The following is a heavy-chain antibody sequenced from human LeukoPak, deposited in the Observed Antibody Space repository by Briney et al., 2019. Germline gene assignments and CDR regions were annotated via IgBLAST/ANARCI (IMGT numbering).Heavy chain of an antibody. CDR3: ARACGASCYAVDYYYYGMDV. CDR2: ISSSGSSI. Sequence: GGSLGLSCAASAFTFSNYAMNWVRQAPGKGLEWVSYISSSGSSIYYADSVKGRFTISRDNAKNSLYLQMNSLGAGDTAVYYCARACGASCYAVDYYYYGMDVWGQGTTVTVSS. CDR1: AFTFSNYA. V-gene: IGHV3-48*03. J-gene: IGHJ6*02. D-gene: IGHD2-15*01.